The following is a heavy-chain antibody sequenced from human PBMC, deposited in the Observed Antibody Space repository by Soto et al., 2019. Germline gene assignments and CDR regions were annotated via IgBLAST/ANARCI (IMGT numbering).Heavy chain of an antibody. CDR1: GGTFSSYA. Sequence: ASVKVSCKASGGTFSSYAISWVRQAPGQGLEWMGGIIPIFGTANYAQKFQGRVTITADESTSTAYMELSSLRSEDTAVYYCARGLIQTRNINWFDPWGQGTLVTVSS. CDR2: IIPIFGTA. J-gene: IGHJ5*02. CDR3: ARGLIQTRNINWFDP. D-gene: IGHD3-16*01. V-gene: IGHV1-69*13.